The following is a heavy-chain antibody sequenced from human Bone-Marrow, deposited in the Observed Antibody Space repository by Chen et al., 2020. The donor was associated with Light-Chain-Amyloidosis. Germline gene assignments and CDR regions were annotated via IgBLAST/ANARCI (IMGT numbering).Heavy chain of an antibody. D-gene: IGHD5-12*01. CDR3: ARRRDGYNFDY. V-gene: IGHV5-51*01. CDR1: GYTFPNYR. Sequence: EVQLEQSGPEVKKPGESRKISCKGSGYTFPNYRIGWVRQMPVKGLEWMGVIYPDDSDARYRPSFEGQVTISADKSITTAYLQWRSLKASDTAMYYCARRRDGYNFDYWGQGTLVTVSS. J-gene: IGHJ4*02. CDR2: IYPDDSDA.